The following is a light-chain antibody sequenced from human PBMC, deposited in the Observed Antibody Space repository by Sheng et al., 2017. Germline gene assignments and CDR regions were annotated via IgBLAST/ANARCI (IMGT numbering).Light chain of an antibody. V-gene: IGKV3-20*01. Sequence: PGERVTLSCRASQSVSSSYLTWYQQKPGQAPRLLIYGASTRATSIPARFSGSGSGTDFTLIIRRLEPEDFAVYYCQQYGSSPRFGPGTTVDIK. CDR3: QQYGSSPR. J-gene: IGKJ3*01. CDR2: GAS. CDR1: QSVSSSY.